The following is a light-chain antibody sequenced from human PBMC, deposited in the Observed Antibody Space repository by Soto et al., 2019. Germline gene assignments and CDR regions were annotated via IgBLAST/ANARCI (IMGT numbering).Light chain of an antibody. CDR1: SSEVGYYNL. V-gene: IGLV2-23*02. J-gene: IGLJ1*01. CDR2: EVN. CDR3: CSYAGSSTYV. Sequence: QSALTQPASVSGSPGQSITISCTGTSSEVGYYNLVSWYQHHPGKAPKLIIYEVNKRPSGVSNRFSGSKSGNTASLTISGLQAEDEDDYHCCSYAGSSTYVFGTGTKATVL.